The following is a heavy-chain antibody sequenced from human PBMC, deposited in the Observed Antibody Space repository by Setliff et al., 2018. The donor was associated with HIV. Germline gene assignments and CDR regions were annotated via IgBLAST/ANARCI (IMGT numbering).Heavy chain of an antibody. V-gene: IGHV1-69*13. Sequence: SVKVSCKASGGTFSSYSITWVRQAPGQGLEWMGGIIPIFNTANYAQKFQGRVTITADESTSTAYMELSSLGSEDTAVYYCARGSGGYCSGGSCYFGFGLALWGQGTTITVSS. D-gene: IGHD2-15*01. CDR3: ARGSGGYCSGGSCYFGFGLAL. CDR2: IIPIFNTA. J-gene: IGHJ6*02. CDR1: GGTFSSYS.